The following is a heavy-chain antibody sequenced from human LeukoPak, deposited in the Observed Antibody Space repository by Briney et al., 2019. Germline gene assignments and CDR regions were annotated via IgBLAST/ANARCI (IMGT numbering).Heavy chain of an antibody. V-gene: IGHV3-11*05. D-gene: IGHD5-18*01. CDR3: ARAGTAMDVDY. CDR1: GFRFSDYY. Sequence: NAGGSLRLSCAASGFRFSDYYMSWIRQAPGKGLEWVSYISSGSSYTNYADSVKGRFTISRDNAKNSLYLQMNSLRAEDTAVYYCARAGTAMDVDYWGQGTLVTVPS. J-gene: IGHJ4*02. CDR2: ISSGSSYT.